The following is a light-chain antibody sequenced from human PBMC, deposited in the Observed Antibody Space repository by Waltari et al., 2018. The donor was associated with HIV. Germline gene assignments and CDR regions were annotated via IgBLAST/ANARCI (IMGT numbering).Light chain of an antibody. CDR2: GAS. J-gene: IGKJ1*01. V-gene: IGKV3-20*01. CDR3: QQYRGLPLT. CDR1: QNIGSSY. Sequence: ELVLTQSPGTLSLSPGDRATLPCRASQNIGSSYLAWYQHKPCQAPRLLISGASSRATGIPDRFSGSASGTDFTLTITRLEPEDFAVYYCQQYRGLPLTFGQGTTVEIK.